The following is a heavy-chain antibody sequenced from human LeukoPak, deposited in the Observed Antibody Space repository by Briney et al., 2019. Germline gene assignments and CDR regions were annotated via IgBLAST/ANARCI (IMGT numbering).Heavy chain of an antibody. CDR2: IYTSGST. CDR3: ARSLGYCTNGVCPRYFDY. J-gene: IGHJ4*02. D-gene: IGHD2-8*01. V-gene: IGHV4-4*07. Sequence: SETLSLTCTVSGGSISSYYWSWIRQPAGKGLEWIGRIYTSGSTNYNPSLKSRVTMSVDTSKNQFSLELSSVTAADTAVYYCARSLGYCTNGVCPRYFDYWGQGTLVTVSS. CDR1: GGSISSYY.